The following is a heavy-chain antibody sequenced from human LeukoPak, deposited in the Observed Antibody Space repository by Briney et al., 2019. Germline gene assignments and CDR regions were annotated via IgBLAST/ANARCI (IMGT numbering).Heavy chain of an antibody. CDR2: IWWDDDR. CDR1: GFSLSTREVG. V-gene: IGHV2-5*02. D-gene: IGHD2-15*01. CDR3: AHRPQRGVPPSF. J-gene: IGHJ4*02. Sequence: SGPTLVKPTETFTLTCTLSGFSLSTREVGVGWIRQPPGKALEWLAVIWWDDDRRYSASLKSRLTITKDTSKNQVVLTMTNMDPVDTGTYYCAHRPQRGVPPSFWGQGTLVTVSS.